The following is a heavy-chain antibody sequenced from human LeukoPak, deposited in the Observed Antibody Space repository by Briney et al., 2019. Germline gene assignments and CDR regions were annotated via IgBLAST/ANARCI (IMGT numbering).Heavy chain of an antibody. CDR3: ARAPPGLYGDYRNHDAFDI. D-gene: IGHD4-17*01. Sequence: PSETLSLTCTVSGGSISSYWSWIRQPAGKGLEWIGRIYGSGTTTYNPSLKSRVSMSIDTSKNQFSLKLSSVTAADTAVYYCARAPPGLYGDYRNHDAFDIWGQGTMVTVSS. J-gene: IGHJ3*02. CDR2: IYGSGTT. V-gene: IGHV4-4*07. CDR1: GGSISSY.